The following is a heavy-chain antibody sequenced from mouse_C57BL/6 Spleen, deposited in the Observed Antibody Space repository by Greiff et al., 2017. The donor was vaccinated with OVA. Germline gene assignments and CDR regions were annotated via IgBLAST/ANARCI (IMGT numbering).Heavy chain of an antibody. D-gene: IGHD2-4*01. V-gene: IGHV1-78*01. CDR1: GYTFTDHT. CDR3: ARQGFYDYDGYAMDY. Sequence: VQLQQSDAEFVKPGASVKISCKVSGYTFTDHTIHWMKQRPEQGLEWIGYIYPRDGSTKYNAKFKGKATLTADKSSSTAYMQLNSLTSEDSAVYFCARQGFYDYDGYAMDYWGQGTSVTVSS. J-gene: IGHJ4*01. CDR2: IYPRDGST.